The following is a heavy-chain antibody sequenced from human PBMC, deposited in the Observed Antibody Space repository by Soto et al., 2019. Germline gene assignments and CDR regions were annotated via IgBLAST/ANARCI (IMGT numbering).Heavy chain of an antibody. CDR2: ISYDGSNK. J-gene: IGHJ4*02. V-gene: IGHV3-30*18. CDR3: AKDRYDILTGYCDY. CDR1: GFTFSSYG. Sequence: PGGSLRLSXAASGFTFSSYGMHWVRQAPGKGLEWVAVISYDGSNKYYADSVKGRFTISRDNSKNTLYLQMNSLRAEDTAVYYCAKDRYDILTGYCDYWGQGTLVTVSS. D-gene: IGHD3-9*01.